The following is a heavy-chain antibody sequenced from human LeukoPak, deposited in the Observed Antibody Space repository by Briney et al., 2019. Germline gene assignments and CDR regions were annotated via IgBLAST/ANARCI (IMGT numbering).Heavy chain of an antibody. D-gene: IGHD6-19*01. V-gene: IGHV3-7*01. CDR3: AKDLLGQWPTVFDY. J-gene: IGHJ4*02. Sequence: GGSLRLSCAASGFTFTSYWMTWVRQAPGKGLEWVANMKQDGSEKYYVDSVKGRFTISRDNAKNSLYLQMNSLRAEDTAVYYCAKDLLGQWPTVFDYWGQGTLVTVSS. CDR2: MKQDGSEK. CDR1: GFTFTSYW.